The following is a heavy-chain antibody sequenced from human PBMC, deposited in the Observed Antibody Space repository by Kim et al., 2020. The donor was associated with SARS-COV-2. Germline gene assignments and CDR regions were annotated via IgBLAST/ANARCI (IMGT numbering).Heavy chain of an antibody. V-gene: IGHV5-51*01. Sequence: GESLKISCKGYGYSFTSYWIGWVRQMPGKGLEWMGIIYPGDSDTRYSPSFQGQVTISADKSISTAYLQWSSLKASDTAMYYCARIGCSSTSCHFKGSKGFDYWGQGTLVTVSS. J-gene: IGHJ4*02. CDR3: ARIGCSSTSCHFKGSKGFDY. D-gene: IGHD2-2*01. CDR1: GYSFTSYW. CDR2: IYPGDSDT.